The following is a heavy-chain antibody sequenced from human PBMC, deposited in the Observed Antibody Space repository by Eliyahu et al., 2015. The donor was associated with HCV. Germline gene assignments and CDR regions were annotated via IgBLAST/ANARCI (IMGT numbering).Heavy chain of an antibody. CDR1: GYTFTTNY. CDR2: INPGSGRX. CDR3: ARLTYGDYRFFDP. V-gene: IGHV1-46*01. J-gene: IGHJ5*02. D-gene: IGHD4-17*01. Sequence: QLVQSGAEVRKPGASVKVSCKASGYTFTTNYIHWVRQAPGQGLEWXGIINPGSGRXTYAQNXQGRVTXTRDTSTSTVYMEVTSLGSEDXAVYYCARLTYGDYRFFDPWGQGTLVTVSS.